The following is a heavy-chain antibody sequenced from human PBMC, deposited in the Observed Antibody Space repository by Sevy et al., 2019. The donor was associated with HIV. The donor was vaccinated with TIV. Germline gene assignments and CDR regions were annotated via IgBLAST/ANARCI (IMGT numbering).Heavy chain of an antibody. J-gene: IGHJ3*02. D-gene: IGHD5-18*01. Sequence: SETLSLTCAVYGGSFSGYYWSWIRQPPGKGLEWIGEINHSGSTNYNPSLKSRVTISVDTSKNQFSLKLSSVTAADTAVYYCARGGDTAMAANAFDIWGQGTMVTVS. CDR1: GGSFSGYY. CDR2: INHSGST. V-gene: IGHV4-34*01. CDR3: ARGGDTAMAANAFDI.